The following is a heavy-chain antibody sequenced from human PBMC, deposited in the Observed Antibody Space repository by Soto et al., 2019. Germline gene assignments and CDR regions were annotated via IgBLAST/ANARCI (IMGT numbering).Heavy chain of an antibody. CDR1: GYTFTSYY. J-gene: IGHJ5*02. V-gene: IGHV1-46*01. D-gene: IGHD3-9*01. CDR3: ARDQYYDILTGYYPGNWFDP. Sequence: GASVKVSCKAPGYTFTSYYMHWVRQAPGQGLEWMGKINPSGGSTSYAQKFQGRVTMTRDTSTSTVYMELSSLRSEDTAVYYCARDQYYDILTGYYPGNWFDPWGQGTLVTVSS. CDR2: INPSGGST.